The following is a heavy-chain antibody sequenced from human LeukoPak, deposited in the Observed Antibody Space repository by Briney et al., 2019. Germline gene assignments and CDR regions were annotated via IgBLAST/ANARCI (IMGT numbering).Heavy chain of an antibody. V-gene: IGHV3-21*01. J-gene: IGHJ4*02. CDR3: ARVAYSGYDNRGGFDY. D-gene: IGHD5-12*01. CDR2: ISGSGGYI. CDR1: GFTFSSYS. Sequence: GGSLRLSCAASGFTFSSYSMNWVRRAPGKGLEWVSSISGSGGYIYYADSVRGRFTISRDNSKNSLYLQMNSLRAEDTAVYYCARVAYSGYDNRGGFDYWGQGTLVTVSS.